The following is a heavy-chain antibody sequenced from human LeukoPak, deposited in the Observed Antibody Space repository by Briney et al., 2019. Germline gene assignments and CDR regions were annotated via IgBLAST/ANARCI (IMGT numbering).Heavy chain of an antibody. V-gene: IGHV3-7*01. CDR1: GFTFSSYW. J-gene: IGHJ6*02. CDR2: INHNGNVN. Sequence: PGGSLRLSCAASGFTFSSYWMNWARQAPGKGLEWVASINHNGNVNYYVDSVKGRFTISRDNAKNSLYLQMNSLRAEDTAVYYCASLSGATNYYYYYGMDVWGQGTTVTVSS. D-gene: IGHD3-10*01. CDR3: ASLSGATNYYYYYGMDV.